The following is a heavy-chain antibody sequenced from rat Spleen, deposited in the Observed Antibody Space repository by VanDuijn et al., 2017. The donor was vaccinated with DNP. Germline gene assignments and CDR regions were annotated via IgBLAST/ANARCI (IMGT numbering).Heavy chain of an antibody. Sequence: EVQLVESGGGLVQPGRSLKLSCAASGFTFSDYYMAWVRQVPTKGLEWVAIISHSDGTTYYSDSVRGRFTISRDNTQNSLQLQMNSLRSEDTATYYCAREQHFHFDYWDQGVTVTVSS. CDR3: AREQHFHFDY. CDR1: GFTFSDYY. D-gene: IGHD1-10*01. V-gene: IGHV5-20*01. J-gene: IGHJ2*01. CDR2: ISHSDGTT.